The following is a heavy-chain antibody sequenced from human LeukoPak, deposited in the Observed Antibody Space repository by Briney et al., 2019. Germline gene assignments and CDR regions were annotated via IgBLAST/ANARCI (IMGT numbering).Heavy chain of an antibody. CDR2: IHPEGNEK. V-gene: IGHV3-7*04. Sequence: GGSLRLSCAVSGFSFTNFWMSWVRQAPGRGLEWVANIHPEGNEKDHVESVKGRFNISRDNTKNLLFLQMNGLRVEDTAVYYCARGDAFSGDHWGQGTLVTVSS. CDR3: ARGDAFSGDH. CDR1: GFSFTNFW. J-gene: IGHJ4*02.